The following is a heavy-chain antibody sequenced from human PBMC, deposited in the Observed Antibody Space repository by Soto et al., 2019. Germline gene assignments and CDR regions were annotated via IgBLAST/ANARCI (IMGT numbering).Heavy chain of an antibody. J-gene: IGHJ4*02. CDR1: GFTFNNKW. CDR3: ARGGAMGVDY. D-gene: IGHD1-26*01. V-gene: IGHV3-74*01. CDR2: IDGAAATT. Sequence: LRLSCTASGFTFNNKWMHWVRQAPGKGLVWLSCIDGAAATTNYADSVKGRFTISRDNAKNIVFLHVNGLTDEDTAVYYCARGGAMGVDYWGQGTLVTVSS.